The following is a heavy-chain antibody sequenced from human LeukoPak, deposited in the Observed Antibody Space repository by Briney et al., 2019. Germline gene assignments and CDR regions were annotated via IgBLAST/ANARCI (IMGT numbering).Heavy chain of an antibody. CDR3: ASYSSSSGWLDP. V-gene: IGHV4-59*01. CDR2: IYYSGST. Sequence: SETLSLTCTVSGGSISSYYWSWIRQPPGKGLEWIGYIYYSGSTNYNPSLKSRVTISVDTSKNQFSLKLSSVTAADTAVYYCASYSSSSGWLDPWGQGTLVTVSS. J-gene: IGHJ5*02. CDR1: GGSISSYY. D-gene: IGHD6-6*01.